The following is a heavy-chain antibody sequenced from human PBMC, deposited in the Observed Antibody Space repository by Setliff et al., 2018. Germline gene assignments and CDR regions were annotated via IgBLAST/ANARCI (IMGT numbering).Heavy chain of an antibody. V-gene: IGHV4-61*08. CDR3: ARTNYYDSSTYFNWFDP. D-gene: IGHD3-22*01. CDR1: GGSISSGGYY. CDR2: IYYSGST. Sequence: SETLSLTCTVSGGSISSGGYYWSWIRQHPGKGLEWIGYIYYSGSTNYNPSLKSRVTISVDTSKNQFSLKLSSVTAADTAVYYCARTNYYDSSTYFNWFDPWGQGTLVTVSS. J-gene: IGHJ5*02.